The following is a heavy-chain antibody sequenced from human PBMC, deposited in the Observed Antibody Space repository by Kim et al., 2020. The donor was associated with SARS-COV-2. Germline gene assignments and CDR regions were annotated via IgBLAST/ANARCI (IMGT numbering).Heavy chain of an antibody. D-gene: IGHD3-9*01. V-gene: IGHV1-8*01. CDR2: MNPNSGNT. J-gene: IGHJ6*02. Sequence: ASVKVSCKASGYTFTSYDINWVRQATGQGLEWMGWMNPNSGNTGYAQKFQGRVTMTRNTSITTAYMELSSLRSEDTAVYYFARGGILTGFYSYGMDVWGQGTTVTVSS. CDR3: ARGGILTGFYSYGMDV. CDR1: GYTFTSYD.